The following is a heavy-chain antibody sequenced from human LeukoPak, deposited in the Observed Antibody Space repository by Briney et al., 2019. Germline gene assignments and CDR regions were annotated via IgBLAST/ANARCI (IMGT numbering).Heavy chain of an antibody. V-gene: IGHV3-30-3*01. Sequence: GRSLRLSCAASGFTFSSYAMHWVRQAPGKGLEWVAVISYDGSNKYYADSAKGRFTISRDNSKNTLYLQMNSLRAEDTAVYYCARAGDGDQVDAFDIWGQGTMVTVSS. D-gene: IGHD4-17*01. CDR3: ARAGDGDQVDAFDI. CDR1: GFTFSSYA. J-gene: IGHJ3*02. CDR2: ISYDGSNK.